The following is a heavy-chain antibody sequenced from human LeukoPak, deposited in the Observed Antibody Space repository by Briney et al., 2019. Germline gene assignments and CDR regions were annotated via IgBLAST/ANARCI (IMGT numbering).Heavy chain of an antibody. CDR1: GGSIRTYY. J-gene: IGHJ4*02. CDR2: IYHSGST. Sequence: SETLSLTCTVSGGSIRTYYWSWIRQPAGKGLEWIGRIYHSGSTYYNPSLKSRVTISVDTSKNQFSLKLSSVTAADTAVYYCARDEGSGGDYWGQGTLVTVSS. D-gene: IGHD6-19*01. CDR3: ARDEGSGGDY. V-gene: IGHV4-4*07.